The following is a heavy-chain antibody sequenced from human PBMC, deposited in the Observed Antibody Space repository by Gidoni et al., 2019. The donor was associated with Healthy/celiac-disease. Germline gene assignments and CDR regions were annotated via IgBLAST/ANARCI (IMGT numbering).Heavy chain of an antibody. J-gene: IGHJ6*03. Sequence: QVQLQESGPGLVKPSETLSLTCTVSGGSISSSYWSWIRQPPGKGLEWIGYIYYSGSTNYNPSLKSRVTISVDTSKNQFSLKLSSVTAADTAVYYCARGAIGPHYYYYYYMDVWGKGTTVTVSS. V-gene: IGHV4-59*01. D-gene: IGHD2-2*02. CDR2: IYYSGST. CDR1: GGSISSSY. CDR3: ARGAIGPHYYYYYYMDV.